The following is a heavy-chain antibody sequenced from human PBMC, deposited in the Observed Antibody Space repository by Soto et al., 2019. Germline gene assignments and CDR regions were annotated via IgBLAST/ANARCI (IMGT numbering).Heavy chain of an antibody. J-gene: IGHJ4*02. CDR1: GGSISSGDYY. CDR3: ARVSWYYYDSSGYPAQFENREHFDY. Sequence: SEALSLTCTVSGGSISSGDYYWSWIRQPPGKGLEWIGYIYYSGSTYYNPSLKSRVTISVDTSKNQFSLKLSSVTAADTAVYYCARVSWYYYDSSGYPAQFENREHFDYWGQGTLVTVSS. D-gene: IGHD3-22*01. V-gene: IGHV4-30-4*01. CDR2: IYYSGST.